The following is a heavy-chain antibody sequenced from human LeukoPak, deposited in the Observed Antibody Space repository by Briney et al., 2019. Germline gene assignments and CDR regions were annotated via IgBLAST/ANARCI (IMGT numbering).Heavy chain of an antibody. D-gene: IGHD2-2*01. V-gene: IGHV4-39*07. J-gene: IGHJ4*02. Sequence: SETLSLTCTVSGGSISSSSYYWGWIRQPPGKGLEWIGEINHSGSTNYNPSLKSRVTISVDTSKNQFSLKLSSVTAADTAVYYCARERFGYCSSTSCYVIDYWGQGTLVTVSS. CDR2: INHSGST. CDR1: GGSISSSSYY. CDR3: ARERFGYCSSTSCYVIDY.